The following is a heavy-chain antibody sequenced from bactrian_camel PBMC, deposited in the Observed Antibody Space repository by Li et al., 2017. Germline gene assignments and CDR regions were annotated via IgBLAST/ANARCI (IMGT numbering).Heavy chain of an antibody. CDR3: VRDLVDAFDY. CDR2: IKSGNDNT. V-gene: IGHV3S31*01. J-gene: IGHJ4*01. Sequence: VQLVESGGGLVQPGGSLRLSCAASGFTFSTSAMSWVRQAPGKGLEYVSTIKSGNDNTYYADSVLGRFTISRDNAKSTLYLQLNSLKFEDTGVYYCVRDLVDAFDYWGQGTQVTVS. CDR1: GFTFSTSA. D-gene: IGHD1*01.